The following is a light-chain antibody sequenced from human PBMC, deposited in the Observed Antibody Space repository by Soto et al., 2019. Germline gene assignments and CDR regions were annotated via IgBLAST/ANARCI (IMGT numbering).Light chain of an antibody. J-gene: IGKJ2*01. CDR3: MQALPTPRGYT. V-gene: IGKV2-28*01. Sequence: DIVMTQSPLSLPVTPGEPASISCRSSQSLLHSNGYNYLDLYLQKPGQSPQLLIYLGSNLASGVPDRFSGSGSGTDVKLKISRVEAEDVGVYYCMQALPTPRGYTFGQGTKLEIK. CDR2: LGS. CDR1: QSLLHSNGYNY.